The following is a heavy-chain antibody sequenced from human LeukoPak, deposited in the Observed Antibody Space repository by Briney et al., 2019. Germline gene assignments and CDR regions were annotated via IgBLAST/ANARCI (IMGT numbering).Heavy chain of an antibody. Sequence: SETLSLTCAVYGGSFSGYYWSWIRQPPGKGLEWIGEINHSGSTNYNPSLKSRVTISVDTSKNQFSLKLSSVTAADTAVYYCARVGRIYWPLAYFDYWGQGTLVTVSS. V-gene: IGHV4-34*01. CDR2: INHSGST. D-gene: IGHD5-12*01. J-gene: IGHJ4*02. CDR1: GGSFSGYY. CDR3: ARVGRIYWPLAYFDY.